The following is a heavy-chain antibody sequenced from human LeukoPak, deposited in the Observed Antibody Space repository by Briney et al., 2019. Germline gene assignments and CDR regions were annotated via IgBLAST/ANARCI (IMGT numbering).Heavy chain of an antibody. CDR3: ARHGDYDSSGYDAFDI. CDR1: GGSISSYY. Sequence: SETLSLTCTVSGGSISSYYWSWIRQPAGKGLEWIGRIYTSGSTNYNPSLKSRVTMSVDTSKNQFSLKLSSVTAADTAVYYCARHGDYDSSGYDAFDILGQGTMVTVSS. V-gene: IGHV4-4*07. D-gene: IGHD3-22*01. CDR2: IYTSGST. J-gene: IGHJ3*02.